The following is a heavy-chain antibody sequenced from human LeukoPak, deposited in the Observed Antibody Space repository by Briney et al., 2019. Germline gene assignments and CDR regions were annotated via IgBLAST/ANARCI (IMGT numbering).Heavy chain of an antibody. J-gene: IGHJ4*02. Sequence: PSETLSLTCAVYGGSFSGYYWSWIRQPPGKGLEWIGEINHSGSTNYNPSLKSRVTISVDTPKNQFSLKLSSVTAADTAVYYCAREDCSGGSCYYFDYWGQGTLVTVSS. CDR2: INHSGST. CDR3: AREDCSGGSCYYFDY. V-gene: IGHV4-34*01. CDR1: GGSFSGYY. D-gene: IGHD2-15*01.